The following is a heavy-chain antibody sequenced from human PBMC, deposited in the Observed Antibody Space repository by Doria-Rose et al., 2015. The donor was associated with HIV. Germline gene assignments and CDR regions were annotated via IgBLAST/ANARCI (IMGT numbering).Heavy chain of an antibody. Sequence: QVTLKESGPVLVKPTETLTLTCTVSGVSLSSPGMGVSWIRQPPGKALEWLAYIVSDDERSYKTSLKSRLTISRGTSKSQVVLTMTDMDPVDTATYYCARIKSGRWYHKYYFDFWGQGTLVIVSA. CDR2: IVSDDER. V-gene: IGHV2-26*01. D-gene: IGHD6-13*01. J-gene: IGHJ4*02. CDR3: ARIKSGRWYHKYYFDF. CDR1: GVSLSSPGMG.